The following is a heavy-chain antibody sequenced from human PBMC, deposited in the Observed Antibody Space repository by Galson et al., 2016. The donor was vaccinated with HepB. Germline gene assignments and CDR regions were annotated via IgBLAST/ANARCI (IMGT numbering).Heavy chain of an antibody. CDR3: ARGRATSGAAFDI. V-gene: IGHV1-69*01. D-gene: IGHD1-26*01. CDR2: IIPIFGTA. CDR1: GGTFSSYA. J-gene: IGHJ3*02. Sequence: SGGTFSSYAISWVRQAPGQGLEWMGGIIPIFGTANYAQKFQGRVTITADESTSTAYMELSSLRSEDTAVYYCARGRATSGAAFDIWGQGTMVTVSS.